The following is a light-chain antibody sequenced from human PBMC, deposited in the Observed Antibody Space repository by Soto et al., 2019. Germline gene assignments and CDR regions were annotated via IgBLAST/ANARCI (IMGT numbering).Light chain of an antibody. Sequence: EIVMTQSPATLSVSPGERATLSCRASQSVSSNLAWYQQKPGQAPRLLIYGASTRATGIPARFSGSGSGTEFTLTISGLLSEDCAIYYCQQYNDWPPAYTFGQGTKLEIK. CDR2: GAS. CDR3: QQYNDWPPAYT. J-gene: IGKJ2*01. CDR1: QSVSSN. V-gene: IGKV3-15*01.